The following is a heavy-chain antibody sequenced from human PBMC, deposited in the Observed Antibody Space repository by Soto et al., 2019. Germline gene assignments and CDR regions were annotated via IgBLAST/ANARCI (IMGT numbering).Heavy chain of an antibody. CDR1: GFTFSSYI. CDR2: ISSSSSYI. D-gene: IGHD5-18*01. CDR3: ARDQPGYSYGYGLGY. Sequence: PWGSLRLSCAASGFTFSSYIMNWVRQAPGKGLEWVSSISSSSSYIYYADSVKGRFTISRDNAKNSLYLQMNSLRAEDTAVYYCARDQPGYSYGYGLGYWGQGTLVTVSS. J-gene: IGHJ4*02. V-gene: IGHV3-21*01.